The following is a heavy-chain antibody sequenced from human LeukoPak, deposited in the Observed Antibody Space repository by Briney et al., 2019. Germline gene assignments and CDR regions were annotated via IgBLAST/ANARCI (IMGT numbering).Heavy chain of an antibody. CDR2: IISSGSTI. CDR3: ARTWFGELLSFDY. CDR1: GFTFSDYY. J-gene: IGHJ4*02. D-gene: IGHD3-10*01. V-gene: IGHV3-11*04. Sequence: GGSLRLSCAASGFTFSDYYMSWIRQAPGKGLEWVSYIISSGSTIYYGDSVKGRFTISRDNAKNSLYLQMNSLRAEDTAVYYCARTWFGELLSFDYWGQGTLVTVSS.